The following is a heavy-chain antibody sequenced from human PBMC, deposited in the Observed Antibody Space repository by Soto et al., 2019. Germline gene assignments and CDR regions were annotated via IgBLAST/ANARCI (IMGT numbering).Heavy chain of an antibody. Sequence: HPGGSLRLSCAASGFTFSSYGMHWVRQAPGKGLEWVAVIWYDGSNKYYADSVKGRFTISRDNSKNTLYLQMNSLRAEDTAVYYCARDLYYGSGRIPAAPDYWGQGTLVTVSS. D-gene: IGHD3-10*01. CDR2: IWYDGSNK. J-gene: IGHJ4*02. CDR3: ARDLYYGSGRIPAAPDY. CDR1: GFTFSSYG. V-gene: IGHV3-33*01.